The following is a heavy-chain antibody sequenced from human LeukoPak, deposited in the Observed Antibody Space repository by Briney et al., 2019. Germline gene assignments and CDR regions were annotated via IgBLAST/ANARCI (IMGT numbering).Heavy chain of an antibody. CDR1: GGSISSSSYY. CDR2: IYYSGST. V-gene: IGHV4-39*01. CDR3: ARLYYDFWSGPVYYFDY. J-gene: IGHJ4*02. D-gene: IGHD3-3*01. Sequence: SETLSLTCTVSGGSISSSSYYWGWIRQPPGKGLEWIGSIYYSGSTYYNPSLKSRVTISVDTSKNRFSLKLSSVTAADTAVYYCARLYYDFWSGPVYYFDYWGQGTLVTVSS.